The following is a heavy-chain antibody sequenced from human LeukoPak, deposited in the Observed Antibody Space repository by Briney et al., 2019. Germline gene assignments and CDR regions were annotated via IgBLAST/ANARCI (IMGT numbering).Heavy chain of an antibody. Sequence: GGSLRLSCAASGFTFSSYAMSWVRQAPGKGLEWVSAISGSGGSTNYADSVKGRFTISRDNSKNTLYLQMNSLRAEDTAVYYCAKPSPYDYGDPRISFDYWGQGTLVTVSS. V-gene: IGHV3-23*01. CDR3: AKPSPYDYGDPRISFDY. D-gene: IGHD4-17*01. J-gene: IGHJ4*02. CDR2: ISGSGGST. CDR1: GFTFSSYA.